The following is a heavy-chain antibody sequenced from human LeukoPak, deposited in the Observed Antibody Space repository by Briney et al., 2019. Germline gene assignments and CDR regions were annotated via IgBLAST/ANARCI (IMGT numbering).Heavy chain of an antibody. V-gene: IGHV4-4*07. J-gene: IGHJ4*02. Sequence: PSETLSLICTVSGGSISSYYWSWIRQPAGKGLEWIGRIYTSGSTNYNPSLKSRATMSVDTSKNQFSLKLGSVTAADTAVYYCASTSIYCSSTSCYLYYFDYWGQGTLVTVSS. D-gene: IGHD2-2*01. CDR3: ASTSIYCSSTSCYLYYFDY. CDR2: IYTSGST. CDR1: GGSISSYY.